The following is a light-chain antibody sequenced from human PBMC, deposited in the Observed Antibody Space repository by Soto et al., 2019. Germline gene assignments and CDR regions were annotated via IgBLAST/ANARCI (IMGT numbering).Light chain of an antibody. CDR2: GAS. CDR1: QSVSSN. Sequence: EIVMTQSPATLSVSPGERATLSCRASQSVSSNLAWYQQKPGQAPRLLIYGASTRATGIPARFSGSGSGTEFTLTISSLQSEDFAVYYCQQYNYWSSYTFGQGTKLEIK. CDR3: QQYNYWSSYT. J-gene: IGKJ2*01. V-gene: IGKV3-15*01.